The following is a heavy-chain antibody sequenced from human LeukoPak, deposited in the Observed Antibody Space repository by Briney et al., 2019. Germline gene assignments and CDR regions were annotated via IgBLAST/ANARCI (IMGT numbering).Heavy chain of an antibody. CDR3: TRTPLGATTPYAGSD. J-gene: IGHJ4*02. CDR1: GFTFSGSA. CDR2: IRSKANSYAT. D-gene: IGHD1-26*01. V-gene: IGHV3-73*01. Sequence: GGSLRLSCAASGFTFSGSAMHWVRQASGKGLEWVGRIRSKANSYATAYAASVKGRFTISRDDSKNTAYLQMNSLKTEDTAVYYCTRTPLGATTPYAGSDWGQGTPVTVSS.